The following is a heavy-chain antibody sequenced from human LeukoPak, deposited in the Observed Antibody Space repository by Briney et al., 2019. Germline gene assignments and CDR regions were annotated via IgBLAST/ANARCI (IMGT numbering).Heavy chain of an antibody. J-gene: IGHJ6*02. CDR1: GGSISSGDYY. Sequence: SETLSLTCTVSGGSISSGDYYWSWIRQPPGKGPEWIGYIYYSGSTYYNPSLKSRVTISVDTSKNQFSLKLSSVTAADTAVYYCARDVATRYYGMDVWGQGTTVTVSS. CDR3: ARDVATRYYGMDV. D-gene: IGHD5-12*01. V-gene: IGHV4-30-4*01. CDR2: IYYSGST.